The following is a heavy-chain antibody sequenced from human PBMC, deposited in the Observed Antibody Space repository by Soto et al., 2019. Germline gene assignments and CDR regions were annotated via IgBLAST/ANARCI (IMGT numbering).Heavy chain of an antibody. V-gene: IGHV3-48*02. CDR3: AGSYSSGNWYFDY. D-gene: IGHD3-10*01. CDR1: GFSFSAYS. CDR2: TSTSSTTK. J-gene: IGHJ4*02. Sequence: GGSLRLSCAASGFSFSAYSMNWVRQAPGKGLEWIAYTSTSSTTKYYADSVRGRLSISRDNANDLLYLDMDKLRDEDTGIYYCAGSYSSGNWYFDYWGLGTPVTVSS.